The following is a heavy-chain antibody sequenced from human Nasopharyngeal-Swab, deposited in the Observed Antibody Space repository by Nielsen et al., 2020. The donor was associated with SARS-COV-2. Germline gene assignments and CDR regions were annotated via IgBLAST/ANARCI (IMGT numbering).Heavy chain of an antibody. CDR1: GFTFSIYS. Sequence: GESLKISCAASGFTFSIYSMHWVRQAPGGELEYVAAISPDGGGAYYGRSVKGRFTISRDNSKNTVDLQMGTLSSEDMAVYYCARATLPSGAYYMDAWGKGTTVTVSS. D-gene: IGHD6-25*01. V-gene: IGHV3-64*01. CDR2: ISPDGGGA. CDR3: ARATLPSGAYYMDA. J-gene: IGHJ6*03.